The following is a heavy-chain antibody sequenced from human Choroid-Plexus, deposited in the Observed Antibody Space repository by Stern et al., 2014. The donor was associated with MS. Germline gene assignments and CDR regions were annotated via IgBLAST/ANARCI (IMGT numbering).Heavy chain of an antibody. CDR3: ARGRSRVHPPPDP. CDR1: GYSITSAAFS. CDR2: LLIGGSP. D-gene: IGHD2-2*01. Sequence: QLQLQESGSGLVKPSQTLSLTCSVSGYSITSAAFSWIWIPQAPGNGLEWIGYLLIGGSPLYNPSLGSRVKISVCAPKTPFSLILISVTAADTALYYCARGRSRVHPPPDPWGQGTLVTFSS. J-gene: IGHJ5*02. V-gene: IGHV4-30-2*01.